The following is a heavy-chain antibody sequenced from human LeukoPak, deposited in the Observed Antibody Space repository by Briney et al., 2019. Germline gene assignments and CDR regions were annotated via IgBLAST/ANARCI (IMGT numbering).Heavy chain of an antibody. V-gene: IGHV3-11*01. CDR2: ITNSGSTI. D-gene: IGHD3-9*01. CDR1: GFTFSDYN. Sequence: PGGSLRLSCAASGFTFSDYNMNWVRQAPGEGLEWVSYITNSGSTIHYPDSVKGRFTISRDNAKNSLYPQMNSLRAEDTAVYYCARSIGLTGGGVDVWGQGTTVTVSS. CDR3: ARSIGLTGGGVDV. J-gene: IGHJ6*02.